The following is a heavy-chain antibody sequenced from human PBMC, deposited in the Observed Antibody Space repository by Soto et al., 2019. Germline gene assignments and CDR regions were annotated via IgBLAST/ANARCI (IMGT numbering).Heavy chain of an antibody. CDR1: GFTFSSYA. J-gene: IGHJ4*02. V-gene: IGHV3-23*01. D-gene: IGHD6-13*01. Sequence: GGSLRLSCAASGFTFSSYARTWVRQAPGEGLEWVSAISGSGGSTYYADSVKGRFTISRDNSKNTLYLQMSSLRAEDTAIYYCAKSVVAAAGRPYYFDYWGQGTLVTVSS. CDR3: AKSVVAAAGRPYYFDY. CDR2: ISGSGGST.